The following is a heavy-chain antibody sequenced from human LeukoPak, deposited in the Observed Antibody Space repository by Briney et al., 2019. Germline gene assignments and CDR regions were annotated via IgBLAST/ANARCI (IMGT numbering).Heavy chain of an antibody. V-gene: IGHV3-30-3*01. CDR2: ISYDGSNK. Sequence: GGSLRLSCAASGFTFSSYAMHWVRQAPGKGLEWVAVISYDGSNKYYADSVKGRFTISRDNSKNTLYLQMNSLRAEDTAVYHCAKGLYHYYGSGSYTLDYWGQGTQVTVSS. J-gene: IGHJ4*02. D-gene: IGHD3-10*01. CDR3: AKGLYHYYGSGSYTLDY. CDR1: GFTFSSYA.